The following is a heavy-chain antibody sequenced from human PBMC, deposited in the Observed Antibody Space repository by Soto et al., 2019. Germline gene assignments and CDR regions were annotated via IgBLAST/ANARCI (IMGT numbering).Heavy chain of an antibody. CDR2: ISYDGSNK. Sequence: QVQLVESGGGVVQPGRSLRLSCAASGFTFSSYAMHWVRQAPGKGLEWVAVISYDGSNKYYADSVKGRFTISRDNSKNTLYLQMNSLRAEDTAVYYCARGSYYGSGSGAWWFYWGQGTLVTVSS. J-gene: IGHJ4*02. CDR1: GFTFSSYA. V-gene: IGHV3-30-3*01. CDR3: ARGSYYGSGSGAWWFY. D-gene: IGHD3-10*01.